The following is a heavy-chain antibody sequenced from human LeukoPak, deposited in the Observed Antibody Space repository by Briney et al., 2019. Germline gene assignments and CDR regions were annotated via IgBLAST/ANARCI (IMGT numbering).Heavy chain of an antibody. CDR1: GSMFRNYW. V-gene: IGHV3-7*01. J-gene: IGHJ4*02. Sequence: GGSLRLSCVVSGSMFRNYWMSWLRQAPGKGPEWVANINQDGTKIFEVDFMKGRFTLSRDNAKSSLYLQMNSLRPEDTAVYYCARDLGGSYFSFDYWGQGTLVTVSS. CDR3: ARDLGGSYFSFDY. CDR2: INQDGTKI. D-gene: IGHD3-10*01.